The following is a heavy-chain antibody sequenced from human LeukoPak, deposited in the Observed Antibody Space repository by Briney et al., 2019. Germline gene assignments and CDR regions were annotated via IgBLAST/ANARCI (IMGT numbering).Heavy chain of an antibody. D-gene: IGHD5-12*01. CDR3: ARDQIVATILDY. CDR1: GFTFSSYG. Sequence: GRSLRVSCAASGFTFSSYGMHWVRQAPGKGLERVAVIWYDGSNKYYADSVKGRFTISRDNSKNTLYLQMNSLRAEDTAVYYCARDQIVATILDYWGQGTLVTVSS. V-gene: IGHV3-33*01. CDR2: IWYDGSNK. J-gene: IGHJ4*02.